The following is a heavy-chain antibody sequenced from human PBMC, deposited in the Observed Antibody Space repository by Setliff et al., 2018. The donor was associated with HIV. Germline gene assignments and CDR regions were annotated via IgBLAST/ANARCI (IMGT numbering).Heavy chain of an antibody. CDR1: GGSISSGSYY. CDR2: IYTSGST. Sequence: SETLSLTCTVSGGSISSGSYYWSWIRQPAGKGLEWIGHIYTSGSTNYNPSLKSQVTISVDTSKNQFSLKLSSVTAADTAVYYCAALGATSDAFDIWGQGTMVTVSS. V-gene: IGHV4-61*09. D-gene: IGHD1-26*01. J-gene: IGHJ3*02. CDR3: AALGATSDAFDI.